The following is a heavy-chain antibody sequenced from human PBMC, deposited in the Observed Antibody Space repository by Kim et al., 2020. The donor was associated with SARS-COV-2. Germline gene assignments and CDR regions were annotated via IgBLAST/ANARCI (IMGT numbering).Heavy chain of an antibody. V-gene: IGHV3-30*18. CDR3: AKVHVPYSSGYPNYFDY. CDR1: GFTFSSYG. J-gene: IGHJ4*02. CDR2: ISYDGSNK. D-gene: IGHD3-22*01. Sequence: GGSLRLSCAASGFTFSSYGMHWVRQAPGKGLEWVAVISYDGSNKYYADSVKGRFTISRDNSKNTLYLQMNSLRAEDTAVYYCAKVHVPYSSGYPNYFDYWGQGTLVTVSS.